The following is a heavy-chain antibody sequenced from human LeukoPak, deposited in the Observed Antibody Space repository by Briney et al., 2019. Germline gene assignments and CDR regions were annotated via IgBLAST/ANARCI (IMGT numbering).Heavy chain of an antibody. CDR1: GYTFTGYY. CDR2: INPDSGDT. J-gene: IGHJ5*02. V-gene: IGHV1-2*04. CDR3: ARELATGTTDWFDP. Sequence: GGSVSATCKASGYTFTGYYIHWVRQPPGQGLEWMGCINPDSGDTNYAQNFQGYVTMTRDTSNSTAYMEMSRLRSDDTAVYSWARELATGTTDWFDPWGQGTLVSVSS. D-gene: IGHD1-1*01.